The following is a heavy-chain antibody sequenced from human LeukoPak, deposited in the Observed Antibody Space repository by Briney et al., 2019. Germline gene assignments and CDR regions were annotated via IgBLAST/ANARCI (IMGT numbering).Heavy chain of an antibody. Sequence: GGSLRLSCAASGFTLSDYTMNWVRHTPGKGLEWVSSISRSSSYIYYADSVKGRFTISRDNANNSLYLSMDNLRAEDTAVYYCARDGARTYYFENCGEGTQVTVPS. CDR2: ISRSSSYI. CDR1: GFTLSDYT. J-gene: IGHJ4*02. CDR3: ARDGARTYYFEN. V-gene: IGHV3-21*01. D-gene: IGHD1/OR15-1a*01.